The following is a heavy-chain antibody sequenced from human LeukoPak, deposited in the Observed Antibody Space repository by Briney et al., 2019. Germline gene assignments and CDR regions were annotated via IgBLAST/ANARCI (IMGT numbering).Heavy chain of an antibody. Sequence: GGSLRLSCAASEFTFSTYGMHWVRQAPGKGLEWVAVISYDGSYKFYADSVKGRFTISRGNAKNSVYLQMSSLRADDTAVYFCARDRDIVAFDFWGQGTLVTVSS. CDR2: ISYDGSYK. CDR3: ARDRDIVAFDF. CDR1: EFTFSTYG. V-gene: IGHV3-30*03. J-gene: IGHJ4*02. D-gene: IGHD5-12*01.